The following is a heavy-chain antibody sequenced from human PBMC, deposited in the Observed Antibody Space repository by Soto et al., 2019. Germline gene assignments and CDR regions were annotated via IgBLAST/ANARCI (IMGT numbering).Heavy chain of an antibody. Sequence: QVQLEQSGAEVKKPGSSVKVSCKASEGTFSTHAISWVRQAPEEGLEWMGGIIPLFGTTNYAQKFQGRVTIIADKSTSTVSMELISLRSEDTAIYYCAGGFMVRGGDAWVDTWGQGTLVTVSS. CDR2: IIPLFGTT. J-gene: IGHJ5*02. CDR3: AGGFMVRGGDAWVDT. CDR1: EGTFSTHA. V-gene: IGHV1-69*06. D-gene: IGHD3-10*01.